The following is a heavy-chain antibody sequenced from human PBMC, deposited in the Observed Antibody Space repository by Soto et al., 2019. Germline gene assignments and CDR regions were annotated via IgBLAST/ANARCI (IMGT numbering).Heavy chain of an antibody. CDR3: ASYGEPSLVFDL. CDR2: INHSGST. J-gene: IGHJ4*02. Sequence: SEALSVTCAGYAGTFRRDSWIGSRHPPGKGLEWIGEINHSGSTNYNPSIKSRVTISVDTSKNQFSLKLSSVTAADTAVYYCASYGEPSLVFDLWGPAILLTVS. V-gene: IGHV4-34*01. CDR1: AGTFRRDS. D-gene: IGHD6-19*01.